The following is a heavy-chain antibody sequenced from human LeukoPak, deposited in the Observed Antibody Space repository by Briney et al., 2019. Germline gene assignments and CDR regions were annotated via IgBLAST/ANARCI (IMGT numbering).Heavy chain of an antibody. V-gene: IGHV4-39*07. D-gene: IGHD3-10*01. CDR3: ARVFYCGSGSYYNWFDP. J-gene: IGHJ5*02. CDR2: IYYSGST. CDR1: GGSISSSSYY. Sequence: SETLSLTCTVSGGSISSSSYYWGWIRQPPGKGLEWIGSIYYSGSTYYNPSLKSRVTISVDTSKNQFSLKLSSVTAADTAVYYCARVFYCGSGSYYNWFDPWGQGTLVTVSS.